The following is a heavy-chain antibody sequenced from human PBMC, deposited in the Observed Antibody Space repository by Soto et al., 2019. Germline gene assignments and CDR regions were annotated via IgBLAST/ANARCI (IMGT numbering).Heavy chain of an antibody. CDR1: GGSITSGDYY. Sequence: TLSLTCTVSGGSITSGDYYWSWIRQPPGKGLEWIGYIYYSGSTYYNPSLNGRITMSADTSKNQLALNLSSVTAADTAKYYYGAGPPWEQHFDYWGQGTLVTVSS. D-gene: IGHD1-26*01. CDR3: GAGPPWEQHFDY. J-gene: IGHJ4*02. CDR2: IYYSGST. V-gene: IGHV4-30-4*01.